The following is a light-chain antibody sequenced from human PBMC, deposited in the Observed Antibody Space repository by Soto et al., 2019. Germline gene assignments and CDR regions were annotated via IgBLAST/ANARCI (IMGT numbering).Light chain of an antibody. CDR3: MQPLEAPWT. Sequence: EIVMTQSPPSLSVTPGEPASISCRSSQSLLHSNGFQYLDWYLQKPGQSPQLLIYLGFNRASGVPDRFSGSGSGTDFTLKISRVEAEDVGSYFCMQPLEAPWTFGQGTKAEIK. J-gene: IGKJ1*01. CDR1: QSLLHSNGFQY. CDR2: LGF. V-gene: IGKV2-28*01.